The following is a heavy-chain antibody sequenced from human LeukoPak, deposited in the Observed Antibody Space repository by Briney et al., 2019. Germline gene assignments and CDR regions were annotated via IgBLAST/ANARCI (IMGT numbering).Heavy chain of an antibody. J-gene: IGHJ4*02. CDR3: ARDSGIAAAGTSAFDY. CDR2: INPNSGGT. CDR1: GYNFTSYY. D-gene: IGHD6-13*01. V-gene: IGHV1-2*02. Sequence: APVKVSCKASGYNFTSYYMHWVRQAPGQGLEWMGWINPNSGGTNYAQKFQGRVTMTRDTSISTAYMELSRLRSDDTAVYYCARDSGIAAAGTSAFDYWGQGTLVTVSS.